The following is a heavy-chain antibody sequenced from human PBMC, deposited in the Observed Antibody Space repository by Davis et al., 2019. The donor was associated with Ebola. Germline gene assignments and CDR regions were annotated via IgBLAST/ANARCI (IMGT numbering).Heavy chain of an antibody. CDR3: AREGSYSSSWGTNYYYYYGMDV. CDR2: INHSGST. D-gene: IGHD6-13*01. CDR1: GGSFSGYY. Sequence: SDTLSLTCAVYGGSFSGYYWSWIRQPPGKGLEWIGEINHSGSTHYNPSLKSRVTISVDTYKNQFSLKLTSVTAADTAVYYCAREGSYSSSWGTNYYYYYGMDVWGQGTTVTVSS. J-gene: IGHJ6*02. V-gene: IGHV4-34*01.